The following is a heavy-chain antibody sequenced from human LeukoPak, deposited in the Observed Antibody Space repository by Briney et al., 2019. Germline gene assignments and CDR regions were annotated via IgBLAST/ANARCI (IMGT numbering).Heavy chain of an antibody. V-gene: IGHV1-18*01. CDR2: ISAYNGNT. J-gene: IGHJ4*02. Sequence: ASVKVSCKVSGYTFTSYGISWVRQAPGQGLEWMGWISAYNGNTNYAQKLQGRVTMTTDTSTSTAYMELRSLRSDDTAVYYCAREGYSSGWHSPSPYFDYWGQGTLVTVSS. CDR3: AREGYSSGWHSPSPYFDY. CDR1: GYTFTSYG. D-gene: IGHD6-19*01.